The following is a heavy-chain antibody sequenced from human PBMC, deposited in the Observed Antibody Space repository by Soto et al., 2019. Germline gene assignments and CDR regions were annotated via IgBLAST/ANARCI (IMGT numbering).Heavy chain of an antibody. V-gene: IGHV3-64*02. CDR2: ISGSGEIT. CDR1: GFTFSDHA. CDR3: VKALAVRGLMVRVNNGMDV. Sequence: PGGSLRLSCAASGFTFSDHAMHWVRQAPGKGLEYVAAISGSGEITSYAESVKGRFTISRDDSRNTLYLQMGSLRTEDSAVYYCVKALAVRGLMVRVNNGMDVWGQGTXVTVSS. D-gene: IGHD3-10*01. J-gene: IGHJ6*02.